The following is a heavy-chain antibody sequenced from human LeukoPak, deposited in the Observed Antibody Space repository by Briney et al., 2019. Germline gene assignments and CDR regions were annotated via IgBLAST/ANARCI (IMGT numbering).Heavy chain of an antibody. CDR1: GGSISSGDYY. V-gene: IGHV4-30-4*01. CDR3: VRIYCTSTSCYGDSYYGMDV. CDR2: IYYSGST. J-gene: IGHJ6*02. D-gene: IGHD2-2*01. Sequence: SETLSLTCTVSGGSISSGDYYWSWIRQPPGKGLEWIGYIYYSGSTYYNPSLKTRVTMSVDTSENQFSLKLSSVTAADSTVYYCVRIYCTSTSCYGDSYYGMDVWGQGTTVTVSS.